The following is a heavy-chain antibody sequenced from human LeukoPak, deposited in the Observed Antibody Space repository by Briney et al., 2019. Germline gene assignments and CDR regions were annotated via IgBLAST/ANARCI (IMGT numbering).Heavy chain of an antibody. V-gene: IGHV1-69*04. CDR2: IIPILGIA. CDR1: GYTFTGYY. D-gene: IGHD5-18*01. Sequence: SVKVSCKASGYTFTGYYMHWVRQAPGQGLEWMGRIIPILGIANYAQKFQGRVTITADKSTSTAYMELSSLRSEDTAVYYCARASGDTALGYWGQGTLVTVSS. CDR3: ARASGDTALGY. J-gene: IGHJ4*02.